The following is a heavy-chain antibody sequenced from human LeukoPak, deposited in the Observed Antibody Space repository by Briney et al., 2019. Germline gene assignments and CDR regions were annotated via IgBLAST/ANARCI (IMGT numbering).Heavy chain of an antibody. Sequence: ASVKVSCKASGYTFTSYGISWVRQAPGQGLEWMGWISAYNGNTNYAQKLQGRVTMTTDTSTSTAYMELRSLRSDDTAVYYCAKDHHPSSGWYSHFDYWGQGTLVTVSS. CDR2: ISAYNGNT. CDR1: GYTFTSYG. J-gene: IGHJ4*02. V-gene: IGHV1-18*01. D-gene: IGHD6-19*01. CDR3: AKDHHPSSGWYSHFDY.